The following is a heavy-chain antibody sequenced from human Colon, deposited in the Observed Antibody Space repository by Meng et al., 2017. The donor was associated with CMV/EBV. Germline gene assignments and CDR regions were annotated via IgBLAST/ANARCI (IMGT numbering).Heavy chain of an antibody. D-gene: IGHD2-2*01. J-gene: IGHJ6*02. V-gene: IGHV3-30-3*01. CDR2: SSYDGNNK. Sequence: GESLKIPCAAPGFTFSTYAIHLVRQAPGKGLGWVAVSSYDGNNKYYADSVKGRFTLSRDNSKNTMFLEMSSLRAEDTAVYYCARGRERYCSSTSCIGYYYDISVWGQGTTVTVSS. CDR1: GFTFSTYA. CDR3: ARGRERYCSSTSCIGYYYDISV.